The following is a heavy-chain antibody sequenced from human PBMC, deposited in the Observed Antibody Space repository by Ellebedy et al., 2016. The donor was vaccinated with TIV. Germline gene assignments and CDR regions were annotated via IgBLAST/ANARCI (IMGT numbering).Heavy chain of an antibody. Sequence: MPSETLSLTCAIYGDSFRDYYWGWVRQPPGKGLQWIGEIDQSGVANYNPYLKGRVIMSVDTSKRQFALNFTSVSAADTAVYYCARERASWNFYYHYYLDVWGKGTTVTVSS. J-gene: IGHJ6*03. V-gene: IGHV4-34*01. CDR3: ARERASWNFYYHYYLDV. D-gene: IGHD1-1*01. CDR1: GDSFRDYY. CDR2: IDQSGVA.